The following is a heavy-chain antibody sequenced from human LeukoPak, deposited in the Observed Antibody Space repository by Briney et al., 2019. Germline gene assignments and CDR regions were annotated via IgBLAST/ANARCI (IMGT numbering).Heavy chain of an antibody. CDR3: AKTVPNSSSWYYYYYGMDV. J-gene: IGHJ6*02. D-gene: IGHD6-13*01. CDR1: GFTFNNYA. Sequence: PGGSLRLSCAASGFTFNNYAMNWVRPATGKGMEWVSAISGSGGSTYYADSVKGRFTISRDNSKNTLYLQMDSLRAEDTAVYYCAKTVPNSSSWYYYYYGMDVWGQGTTVTVSS. V-gene: IGHV3-23*01. CDR2: ISGSGGST.